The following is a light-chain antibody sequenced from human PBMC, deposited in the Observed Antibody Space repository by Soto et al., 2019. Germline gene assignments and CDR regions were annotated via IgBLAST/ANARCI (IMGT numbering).Light chain of an antibody. CDR1: QPISSNY. Sequence: EIVLTQSPGTLSLSPGERATLSCRASQPISSNYLAWYQQKPGQAPRLLIYASSTRATGIPDRFSGSGSGTAVTLTISRLEPEDFALYYCQQYGSSPWTFGQGTRVEIK. CDR3: QQYGSSPWT. CDR2: ASS. J-gene: IGKJ1*01. V-gene: IGKV3-20*01.